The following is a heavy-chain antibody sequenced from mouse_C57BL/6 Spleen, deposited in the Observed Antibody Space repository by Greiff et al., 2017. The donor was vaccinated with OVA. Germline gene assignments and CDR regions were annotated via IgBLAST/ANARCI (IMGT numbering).Heavy chain of an antibody. CDR3: ARNYGSTPHFDY. CDR2: IYRGDGDT. Sequence: VKLQQSGPELVKPGASVKISCKASGYAFSSSWMNWVKQRPGKGLEWIGRIYRGDGDTNYNGKFKGKATLTADKSSSTAYMQLSSLTSEDSAVYFCARNYGSTPHFDYWGQGTTLTVSS. J-gene: IGHJ2*01. V-gene: IGHV1-82*01. D-gene: IGHD1-1*01. CDR1: GYAFSSSW.